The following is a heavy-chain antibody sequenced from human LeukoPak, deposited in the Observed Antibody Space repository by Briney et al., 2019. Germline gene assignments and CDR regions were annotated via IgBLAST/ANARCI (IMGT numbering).Heavy chain of an antibody. V-gene: IGHV3-30*02. CDR1: GFTFSSYG. Sequence: GGSLRLSCAAPGFTFSSYGMHWVRQAPGKGLEWVAFIRYDGSNKYYADSVKGRFTISRDNSKNTLYLQMNSLRAEDTAVYYCAKDQSAYYDSSGSDYWGQGTLVTVSS. CDR3: AKDQSAYYDSSGSDY. D-gene: IGHD3-22*01. CDR2: IRYDGSNK. J-gene: IGHJ4*02.